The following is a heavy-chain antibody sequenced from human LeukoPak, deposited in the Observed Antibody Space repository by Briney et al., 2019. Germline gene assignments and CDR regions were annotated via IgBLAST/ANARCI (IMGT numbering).Heavy chain of an antibody. CDR2: INHSGST. CDR3: ARGATYYDILTGYYYRYSYFDY. CDR1: AGSFSGYY. Sequence: SETLSLTCAVYAGSFSGYYWSWIRQPPGKGLEWIGEINHSGSTNYNPSLKSRVTISVDTSKNQFSLKLSSVTAADTAVYYCARGATYYDILTGYYYRYSYFDYWGQGTLVTVCS. J-gene: IGHJ4*02. D-gene: IGHD3-9*01. V-gene: IGHV4-34*01.